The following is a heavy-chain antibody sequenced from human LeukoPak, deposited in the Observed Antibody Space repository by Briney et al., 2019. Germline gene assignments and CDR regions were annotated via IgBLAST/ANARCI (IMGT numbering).Heavy chain of an antibody. D-gene: IGHD4-17*01. Sequence: GASVKVSCKASGGTFSSYAISWVRQAPGQGLEWMGWISAYNGNTNYAQKVQGRVTMTTDTSTSTAYMELRSLRSGDTAVYYCARTDYGDYSYYFDYWGQGTLVTVSS. CDR3: ARTDYGDYSYYFDY. J-gene: IGHJ4*02. V-gene: IGHV1-18*01. CDR2: ISAYNGNT. CDR1: GGTFSSYA.